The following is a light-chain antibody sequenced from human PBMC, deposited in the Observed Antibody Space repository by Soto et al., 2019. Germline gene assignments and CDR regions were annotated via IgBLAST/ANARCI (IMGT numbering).Light chain of an antibody. CDR1: QSVSSSY. CDR2: GAS. CDR3: QQYDSSPPT. V-gene: IGKV3-20*01. Sequence: EIVLTQSPGTLSLSPGERATLSCRASQSVSSSYVAWYQLRPGQAPRLFIYGASRRATGIPDRFSGSGSGTDFTLSISRLEPEDFAVYYCQQYDSSPPTFGGGTKVEIK. J-gene: IGKJ4*01.